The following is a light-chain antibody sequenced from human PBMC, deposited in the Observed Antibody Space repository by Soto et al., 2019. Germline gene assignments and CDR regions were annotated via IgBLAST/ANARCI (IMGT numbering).Light chain of an antibody. J-gene: IGLJ1*01. CDR2: RNN. CDR1: TSNIGSNY. Sequence: QSVLTQPPSASGTPGQGVTISCSGSTSNIGSNYVYWYQQLPGTVPKLLIYRNNQRPSGVPDRFSGSKSATSASLAISGLRSDDEADYFCASWDDSLNCFYVFATGTKVTVL. CDR3: ASWDDSLNCFYV. V-gene: IGLV1-47*01.